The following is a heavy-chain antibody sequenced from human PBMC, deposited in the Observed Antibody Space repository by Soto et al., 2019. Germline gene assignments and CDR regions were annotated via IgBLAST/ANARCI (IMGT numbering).Heavy chain of an antibody. CDR2: IPWNSGTL. CDR3: ARHRGYHYYGMDV. Sequence: SLRLSCEASGFTFTFESYEMNWVRQAPGKGLEWVSGIPWNSGTLDYADSVRGRFSISRDNAKNSLYLQMNSLRVEDTALYYCARHRGYHYYGMDVWGQGTTVTVSS. CDR1: GFTFTFESYE. V-gene: IGHV3-9*01. J-gene: IGHJ6*02.